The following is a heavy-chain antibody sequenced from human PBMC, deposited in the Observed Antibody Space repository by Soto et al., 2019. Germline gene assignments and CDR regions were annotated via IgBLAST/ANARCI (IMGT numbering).Heavy chain of an antibody. V-gene: IGHV1-69*13. CDR3: ARGEYQVRISPIPVYYYAMDV. Sequence: SVKVSCKASGGTFSSYAVSWVRQAPGQGLEWMGGVIPMFGTTNYAQVFQGRVTITADEATSTVYMELGSRRCEDTAVYYCARGEYQVRISPIPVYYYAMDVWAQGTTVTV. CDR2: VIPMFGTT. J-gene: IGHJ6*02. D-gene: IGHD3-10*01. CDR1: GGTFSSYA.